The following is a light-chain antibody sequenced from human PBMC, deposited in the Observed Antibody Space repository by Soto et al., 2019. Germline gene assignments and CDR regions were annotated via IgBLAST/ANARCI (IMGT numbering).Light chain of an antibody. V-gene: IGKV1-5*01. Sequence: DIQMTQSPSTLSASVGDRVTITCRASQSISSWLAWYQQKPGKAPKLLIYDASSLESGVPSRFSGSGSGTEFTLTISSLQPDDFATYYCQQYNSYLCNFGPGTKVDSK. CDR1: QSISSW. CDR3: QQYNSYLCN. CDR2: DAS. J-gene: IGKJ3*01.